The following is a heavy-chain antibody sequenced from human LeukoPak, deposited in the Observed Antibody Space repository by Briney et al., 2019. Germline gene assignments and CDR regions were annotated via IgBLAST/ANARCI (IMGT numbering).Heavy chain of an antibody. V-gene: IGHV1-18*01. Sequence: GASVKVSCKTSGYTFSTYGISWVRQAPGQGLEWLGCNSGRNGNANYVQEFQGRVTMTTDTSTTTAYMELRSLTSDDTAVYFCARYLGHSSGSKRGFDYWGQGTPVIVSS. D-gene: IGHD6-19*01. J-gene: IGHJ4*02. CDR1: GYTFSTYG. CDR3: ARYLGHSSGSKRGFDY. CDR2: NSGRNGNA.